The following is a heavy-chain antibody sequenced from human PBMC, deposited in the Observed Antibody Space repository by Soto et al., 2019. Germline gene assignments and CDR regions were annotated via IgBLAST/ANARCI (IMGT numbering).Heavy chain of an antibody. CDR3: ARGVGSTSSPYAFDI. CDR2: IIPILGIA. CDR1: GGTLSSYT. Sequence: ASVKVSCKASGGTLSSYTISWVRQAPGQGLEWMGRIIPILGIANYAQKFQGRVTITADKSTSTAYMELSSLRSEDTAVYYCARGVGSTSSPYAFDIWGQGTMVTVSS. D-gene: IGHD2-2*01. V-gene: IGHV1-69*02. J-gene: IGHJ3*02.